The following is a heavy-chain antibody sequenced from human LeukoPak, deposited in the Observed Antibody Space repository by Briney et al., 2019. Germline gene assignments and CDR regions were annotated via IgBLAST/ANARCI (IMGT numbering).Heavy chain of an antibody. D-gene: IGHD3-10*01. CDR1: GCSISSSGYD. V-gene: IGHV4-31*03. Sequence: PSQTLSLTCTVSGCSISSSGYDWTCIRQHPGKGLEWLGYIFYSGNTYYNPALKGRFTISLDTSKNQLSLKLSSVTAADTAVYYCARGTYYSSSGSYYNLDQWGEGALGTVSS. CDR2: IFYSGNT. CDR3: ARGTYYSSSGSYYNLDQ. J-gene: IGHJ4*02.